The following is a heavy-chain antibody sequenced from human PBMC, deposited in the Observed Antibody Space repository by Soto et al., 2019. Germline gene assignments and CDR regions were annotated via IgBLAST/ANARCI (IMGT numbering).Heavy chain of an antibody. CDR1: GGSISSGDYY. V-gene: IGHV4-30-4*01. CDR3: ARGVTVAGTGRYYYYGMDV. J-gene: IGHJ6*02. CDR2: IYYSGST. Sequence: SETLSLTCTVSGGSISSGDYYWSWIRQPPGKGLEWIGYIYYSGSTNYNPSLKSRVTISVDTSKNQFSLKLSSVTAADTAVYYCARGVTVAGTGRYYYYGMDVWGQGTTVTVSS. D-gene: IGHD6-19*01.